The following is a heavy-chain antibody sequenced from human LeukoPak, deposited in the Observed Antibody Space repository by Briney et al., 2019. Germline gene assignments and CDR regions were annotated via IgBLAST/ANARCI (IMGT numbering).Heavy chain of an antibody. D-gene: IGHD3-16*01. CDR2: ISGSGGST. Sequence: RAGGSLRLSCAASGFTFSSYAMSWVRQAPGKGLEWVSAISGSGGSTYYADSVKGRFTISRDNAKNSLYLQMNSLRAEDTAVYYCARGLSSFDRFDPWGQGTLVTVSS. CDR1: GFTFSSYA. CDR3: ARGLSSFDRFDP. V-gene: IGHV3-23*01. J-gene: IGHJ5*02.